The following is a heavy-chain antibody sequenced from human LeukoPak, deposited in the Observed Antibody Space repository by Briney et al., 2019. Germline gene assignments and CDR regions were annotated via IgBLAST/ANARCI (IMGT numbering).Heavy chain of an antibody. J-gene: IGHJ4*02. CDR3: ARGIVVVPAAFDY. D-gene: IGHD2-2*01. Sequence: PSETLSLTCAVYGGSFSGYYWSWIRQPPGKGPEWIGEINHSGSTNYNPSLKSRVTISVDTSKNQFSLKLSSVTAADTAVYYCARGIVVVPAAFDYWGQGTLVTVSS. V-gene: IGHV4-34*01. CDR1: GGSFSGYY. CDR2: INHSGST.